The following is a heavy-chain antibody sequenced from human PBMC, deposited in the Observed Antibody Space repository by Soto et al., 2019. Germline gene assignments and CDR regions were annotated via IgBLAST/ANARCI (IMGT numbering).Heavy chain of an antibody. D-gene: IGHD7-27*01. CDR2: IIPVFGTP. CDR1: GGTFTTST. J-gene: IGHJ4*02. Sequence: QVQLVQSGAEVKKPGSSVKVSCQTSGGTFTTSTISWVRQAPGQGLEWMGGIIPVFGTPSYAQKFQGRVTMIADKSSSTAYMELSSLRSDDTAVYYCAIENWGPGGHYFDYWGQGTLVTVSS. CDR3: AIENWGPGGHYFDY. V-gene: IGHV1-69*06.